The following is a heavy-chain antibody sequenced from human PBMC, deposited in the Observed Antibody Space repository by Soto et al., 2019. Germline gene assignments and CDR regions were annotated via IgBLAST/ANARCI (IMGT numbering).Heavy chain of an antibody. J-gene: IGHJ4*02. Sequence: GGSLRLSCAASGFTFSGYGMHWVRQAPGKGLEWVAVIWYDGSNKYYADSVKGRFTISRDNSKNTLYLQMNSLRAEDTAVYYCARKYSGYLYFDYWGQGTLVTVSS. V-gene: IGHV3-33*01. CDR3: ARKYSGYLYFDY. CDR2: IWYDGSNK. CDR1: GFTFSGYG. D-gene: IGHD5-12*01.